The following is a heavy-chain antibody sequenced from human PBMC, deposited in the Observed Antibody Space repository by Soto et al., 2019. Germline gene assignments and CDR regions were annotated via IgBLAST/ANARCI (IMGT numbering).Heavy chain of an antibody. Sequence: QVQLVQSGAEVKKPGSSVKVSCKASGGTFSSYAISWVRQAPGQGLEWMGGIIPIFGTANYAQKFQGRGTITADESTSTAYMELSSLRSEDTAVYYCARGPLGADYYYYGMDVWGQGTTVTVSS. CDR2: IIPIFGTA. D-gene: IGHD3-3*01. CDR1: GGTFSSYA. CDR3: ARGPLGADYYYYGMDV. V-gene: IGHV1-69*01. J-gene: IGHJ6*02.